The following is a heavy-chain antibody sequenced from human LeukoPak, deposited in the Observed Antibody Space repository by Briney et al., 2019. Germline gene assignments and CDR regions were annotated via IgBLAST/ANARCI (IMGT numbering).Heavy chain of an antibody. CDR2: IYYSGST. V-gene: IGHV4-59*12. D-gene: IGHD2-2*02. Sequence: SETLSLTCTVSGGSISSYYWSWIRQPPGKGLEWIGYIYYSGSTNYNPSLKSRVTMSVDTSKNQFSLKLSSVTAADTAVYYCARDAGYCSSTSCYTEYNWFDPWGQGTLVTVSS. CDR3: ARDAGYCSSTSCYTEYNWFDP. J-gene: IGHJ5*02. CDR1: GGSISSYY.